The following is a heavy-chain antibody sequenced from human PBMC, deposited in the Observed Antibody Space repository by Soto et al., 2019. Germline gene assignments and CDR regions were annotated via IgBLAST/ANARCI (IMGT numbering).Heavy chain of an antibody. D-gene: IGHD4-17*01. J-gene: IGHJ6*01. V-gene: IGHV1-46*03. CDR1: GYTFTSYY. CDR2: INPSGGST. CDR3: ARACPCGDYAQYVVGMDV. Sequence: QVQLVQSGAEVKKPGASVKVSCKASGYTFTSYYMHWVRQAPGQGLEWMGIINPSGGSTSYAQKFLGRVTMTRYTATSTVYMELSSLRSESTVVYYCARACPCGDYAQYVVGMDVLGQGTTVTVSS.